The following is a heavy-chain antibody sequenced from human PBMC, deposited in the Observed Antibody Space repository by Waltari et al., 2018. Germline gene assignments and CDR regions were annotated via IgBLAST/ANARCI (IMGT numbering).Heavy chain of an antibody. V-gene: IGHV1-69*01. CDR2: IIPNFGTE. D-gene: IGHD2-2*01. Sequence: QVQLVQSGAEVKKPGSSVKVSCKASGGTFSSYAISWVRQAPGQGLEWMGGIIPNFGTENYAQKFQGRVTITADESTSTAYMELSSLRSEDTAVYYCARGWDIVVVPAAIGDYYYYGMDVWGQGTTVTVSS. CDR1: GGTFSSYA. CDR3: ARGWDIVVVPAAIGDYYYYGMDV. J-gene: IGHJ6*02.